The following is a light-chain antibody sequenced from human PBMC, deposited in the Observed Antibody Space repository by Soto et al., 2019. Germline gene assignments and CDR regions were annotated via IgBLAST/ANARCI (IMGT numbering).Light chain of an antibody. Sequence: EIVLTQSPGNLSLSPGEGATLSCRASQSISNNYLAWYQQKPGQAPRLLIYGASSRATGIPDRFSGSGSGTDFTLTISRLEPEDFAVYYCQQYGSSPWTFGQGTKVEIK. CDR2: GAS. CDR1: QSISNNY. V-gene: IGKV3-20*01. J-gene: IGKJ1*01. CDR3: QQYGSSPWT.